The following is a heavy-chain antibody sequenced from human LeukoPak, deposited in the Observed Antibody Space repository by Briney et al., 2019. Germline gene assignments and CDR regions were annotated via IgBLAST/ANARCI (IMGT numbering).Heavy chain of an antibody. J-gene: IGHJ6*03. CDR2: IYYSGST. CDR1: GGSISSYY. D-gene: IGHD4-17*01. V-gene: IGHV4-59*01. Sequence: SETLSLTCTVSGGSISSYYWSWIRQPPGKGLEWIGYIYYSGSTNYNPSLKSQVTISVDTSKNQFSLKLSSVTAADTAVYYCARDTTHYYYYMDVWGKGTTVTVSS. CDR3: ARDTTHYYYYMDV.